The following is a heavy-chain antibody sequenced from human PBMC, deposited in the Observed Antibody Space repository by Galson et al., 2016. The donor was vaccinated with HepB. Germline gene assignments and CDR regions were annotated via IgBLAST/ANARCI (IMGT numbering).Heavy chain of an antibody. CDR2: INTNTGNP. CDR3: ARPIHLGGYYYYGKDV. CDR1: GYSFTTYT. J-gene: IGHJ6*02. V-gene: IGHV7-4-1*02. D-gene: IGHD3-16*01. Sequence: SVKVSCKASGYSFTTYTMNWVRQAPGQGLEWMGWINTNTGNPTYAQGFTGRFVFSLDTSVSTAYLQISSLKAEDTAVYYCARPIHLGGYYYYGKDVWGQGTTVTVSS.